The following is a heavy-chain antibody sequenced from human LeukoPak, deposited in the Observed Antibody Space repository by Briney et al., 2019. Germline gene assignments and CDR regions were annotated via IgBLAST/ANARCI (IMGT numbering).Heavy chain of an antibody. CDR3: ARDAGGTVTRTDAFDI. Sequence: GGSLRLSCAASGFTVSSNYMSWVRQAPGKGLEWVSVIYSGGSTYYADSVKGRSTISRDNSKNTLYLQMNSLRAEDTAVYYCARDAGGTVTRTDAFDIWGQGTMVTVSS. D-gene: IGHD4-17*01. V-gene: IGHV3-66*01. CDR1: GFTVSSNY. J-gene: IGHJ3*02. CDR2: IYSGGST.